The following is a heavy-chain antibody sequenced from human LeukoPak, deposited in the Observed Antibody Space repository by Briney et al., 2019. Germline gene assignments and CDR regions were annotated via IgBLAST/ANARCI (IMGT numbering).Heavy chain of an antibody. V-gene: IGHV3-30*02. J-gene: IGHJ4*02. CDR1: GFTFSSYW. D-gene: IGHD1-1*01. Sequence: GGSLRLSCAASGFTFSSYWMSWVRQAPGKGLEWVAFIRYDGSNKYYADSVKGRFTISRDNSKNTLYLQMNSLRAEDTAVYYCAKDLKLEPQNWGQGTLVTVSS. CDR2: IRYDGSNK. CDR3: AKDLKLEPQN.